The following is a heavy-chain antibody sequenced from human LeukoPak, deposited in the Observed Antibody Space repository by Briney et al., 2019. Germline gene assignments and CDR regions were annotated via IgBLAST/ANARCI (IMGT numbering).Heavy chain of an antibody. CDR1: GGSFSGYY. CDR2: VNHSGST. J-gene: IGHJ4*02. V-gene: IGHV4-34*01. D-gene: IGHD4-17*01. Sequence: SETLSLTCAVYGGSFSGYYWSWIRQPPGKGLEWIGEVNHSGSTNYNPSLKSRVTILVDTSKNQFSLRLSSVTAADTAVYYCARLGVTTEDYWGQGTLVTVSS. CDR3: ARLGVTTEDY.